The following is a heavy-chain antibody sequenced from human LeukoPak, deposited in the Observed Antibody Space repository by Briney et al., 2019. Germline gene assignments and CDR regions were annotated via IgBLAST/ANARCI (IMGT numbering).Heavy chain of an antibody. CDR2: ISYDGSNK. D-gene: IGHD3-10*01. J-gene: IGHJ5*02. CDR3: ASAEVRGVLNWFDP. Sequence: GGSLRLSCAASGFTFSSYAMHWVRQAPCKGLEWVAVISYDGSNKYYADSVKGRFTISRDNSKNTLYLQMNSLRAEDTAVYYCASAEVRGVLNWFDPWGQGTLVTVSS. CDR1: GFTFSSYA. V-gene: IGHV3-30*04.